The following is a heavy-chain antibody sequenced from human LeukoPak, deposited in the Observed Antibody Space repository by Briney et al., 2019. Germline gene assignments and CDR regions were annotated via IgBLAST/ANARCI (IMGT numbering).Heavy chain of an antibody. V-gene: IGHV4-39*07. CDR3: AREVRMAAAGIDY. Sequence: PSETLSLTCTVSGGSISSSSYYWGWIRQPPGKGLEWIGSIYYNGSTYYNPSLKSRVTISVDTSKNQFSLKLSSVTAADTAVYYCAREVRMAAAGIDYWGQGTLVTVSS. D-gene: IGHD6-13*01. J-gene: IGHJ4*02. CDR2: IYYNGST. CDR1: GGSISSSSYY.